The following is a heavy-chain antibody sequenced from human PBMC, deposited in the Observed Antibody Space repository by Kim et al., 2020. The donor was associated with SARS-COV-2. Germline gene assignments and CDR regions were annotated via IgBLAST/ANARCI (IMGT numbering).Heavy chain of an antibody. Sequence: GGSLRLSCAASGFTFSCSGIHWVREAPGKGLAWVGRIRIKANSYSTAYAATGSGRFIISSDNSKNNAYLQMNNLKTEDTAVYYCTSFPSTTSGVLDA. D-gene: IGHD3-16*01. CDR2: IRIKANSYST. CDR1: GFTFSCSG. CDR3: TSFPSTTSGVLDA. J-gene: IGHJ3*01. V-gene: IGHV3-73*01.